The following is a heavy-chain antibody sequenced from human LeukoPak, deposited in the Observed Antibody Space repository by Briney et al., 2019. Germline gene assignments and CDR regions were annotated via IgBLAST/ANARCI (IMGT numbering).Heavy chain of an antibody. CDR3: ARYIWGSYPTFEDY. CDR2: ISYSGST. Sequence: SETRSLTCTVSGGSISSYYWSWIRQPPGKGLEWIGYISYSGSTNYNPSLKSRVTISVDTSKNQLSLKLSSVTAADTAVYYCARYIWGSYPTFEDYWGQGSLVTVSS. V-gene: IGHV4-59*01. CDR1: GGSISSYY. J-gene: IGHJ4*02. D-gene: IGHD3-16*02.